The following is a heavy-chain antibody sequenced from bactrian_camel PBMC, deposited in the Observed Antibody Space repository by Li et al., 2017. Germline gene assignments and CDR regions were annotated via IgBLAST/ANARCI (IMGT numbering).Heavy chain of an antibody. J-gene: IGHJ4*01. V-gene: IGHV3S6*01. CDR1: GYTYSSYC. CDR3: AADWSGVGRCRTEPSGFNY. D-gene: IGHD1*01. CDR2: VYSDGTNS. Sequence: HVQLVESGGGSVQAGGSLRLSCVASGYTYSSYCMGWFRQAPGKGLEWVSSVYSDGTNSAYAQSVKGRYTVSRDNAWNTVYLQMNNLKSEDTAMYYCAADWSGVGRCRTEPSGFNYWGQGTQVTVS.